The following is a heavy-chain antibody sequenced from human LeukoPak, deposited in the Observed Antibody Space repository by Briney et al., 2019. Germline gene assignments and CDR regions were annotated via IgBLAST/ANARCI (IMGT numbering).Heavy chain of an antibody. D-gene: IGHD5-24*01. CDR3: ARIRDGYNDAYDI. J-gene: IGHJ3*02. V-gene: IGHV1-69*05. Sequence: ASVKVSCKASGGTFSNYAISWVRQAPGQGLEWMGGIIPIFGTANYAQNFQGRVTMTSDTSARTVYMELSSLSSEDTAIYYCARIRDGYNDAYDIWGQGTVVTVPS. CDR1: GGTFSNYA. CDR2: IIPIFGTA.